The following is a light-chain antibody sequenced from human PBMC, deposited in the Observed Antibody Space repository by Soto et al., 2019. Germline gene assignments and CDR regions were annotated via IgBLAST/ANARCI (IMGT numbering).Light chain of an antibody. CDR3: QQYYSTPYT. CDR2: WAS. Sequence: DIVMTQSPDSLAVSLGERATINRKSSQSVLYSSNNKNYLAWYQQKPGQPPKLLIYWASTRESGVPDRLSGSGSGTDFTLTISRLQAEDVAVYYCQQYYSTPYTFGQGTKLKIK. J-gene: IGKJ2*01. V-gene: IGKV4-1*01. CDR1: QSVLYSSNNKNY.